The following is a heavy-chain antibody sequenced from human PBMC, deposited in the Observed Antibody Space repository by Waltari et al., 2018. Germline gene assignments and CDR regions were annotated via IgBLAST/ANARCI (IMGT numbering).Heavy chain of an antibody. CDR2: ISSSSSYI. J-gene: IGHJ4*02. Sequence: VQLVESGGGVVQPGRSLRLSCAASGFTFSSYGLHWVRQAPGKGLEWVSSISSSSSYIYYADSVKGRFTISRDNAKNSLYLQMNSLRAEDTAVYYCASKYHDLSLWGQGTLVTVSS. CDR3: ASKYHDLSL. CDR1: GFTFSSYG. D-gene: IGHD3-3*01. V-gene: IGHV3-21*01.